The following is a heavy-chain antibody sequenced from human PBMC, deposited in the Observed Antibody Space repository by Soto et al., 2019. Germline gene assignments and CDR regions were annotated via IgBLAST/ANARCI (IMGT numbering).Heavy chain of an antibody. V-gene: IGHV3-74*01. Sequence: EVPLVESGGGLVQPGESLRLSCAASGFTFSSYWMHWVRQAPGKGLVWVSRINSDGSSTSYAGSVKGRFTISRDNAKKTLYLLMNSLRAEDTAGYYCVRTSLVVAAATREDYWGQGTLVTVSS. CDR2: INSDGSST. D-gene: IGHD2-15*01. CDR3: VRTSLVVAAATREDY. J-gene: IGHJ4*02. CDR1: GFTFSSYW.